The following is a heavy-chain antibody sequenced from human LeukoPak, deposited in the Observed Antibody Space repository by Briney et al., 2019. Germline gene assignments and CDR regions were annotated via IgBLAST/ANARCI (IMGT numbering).Heavy chain of an antibody. CDR3: ARDMWGRFDY. D-gene: IGHD1-26*01. V-gene: IGHV3-7*01. CDR1: GFTFSSYG. J-gene: IGHJ4*02. Sequence: GGSLRLSCAASGFTFSSYGMSWVRQAPGKGLEWVANIRQDESEKYYVDSVKGRFTISRDNAKNSLDLQMHGLRAEDTAVYYCARDMWGRFDYWGQGTLVTVSS. CDR2: IRQDESEK.